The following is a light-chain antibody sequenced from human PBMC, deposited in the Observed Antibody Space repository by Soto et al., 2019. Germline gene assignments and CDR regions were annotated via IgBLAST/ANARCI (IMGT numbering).Light chain of an antibody. Sequence: QSAMTHPASVTGTPGQSITISCTGTSSDVGGYNYLSWYQQYSVKAPKLMLYHVRIRPTRVSKRLFGFNCVSTDRLTFSQLQDADEADYYCISYTSSSPSFGTVTKVTVL. J-gene: IGLJ1*01. CDR3: ISYTSSSPS. CDR1: SSDVGGYNY. V-gene: IGLV2-14*03. CDR2: HVR.